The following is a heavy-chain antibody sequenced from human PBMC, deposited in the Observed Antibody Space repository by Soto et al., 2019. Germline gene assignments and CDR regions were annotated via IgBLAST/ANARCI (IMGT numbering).Heavy chain of an antibody. J-gene: IGHJ4*02. Sequence: QVHLVQSGAEVKKPGASVRVSCKASGYTFITYDISWVRQAPGQGLEWMGWISAYNGNTNYAQKLQGRVTMTRDTSTSTAYMEVRSLGYEDTAVYYCAQLIYSGITFYHWGQGTLVTVSS. CDR1: GYTFITYD. CDR3: AQLIYSGITFYH. CDR2: ISAYNGNT. V-gene: IGHV1-18*01. D-gene: IGHD2-2*02.